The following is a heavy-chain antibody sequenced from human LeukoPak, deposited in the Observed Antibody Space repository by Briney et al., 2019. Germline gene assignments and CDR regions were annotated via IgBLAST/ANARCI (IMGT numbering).Heavy chain of an antibody. J-gene: IGHJ4*02. CDR3: ARARGTKLDY. D-gene: IGHD1-1*01. Sequence: GGSLRLSCAAAGFTFSSYSMNWVRQAPGKGLEWVSSISSSSSYIYYADSVKGRFTISRDNAKNSLYLQMNSLRAEDTAVYYCARARGTKLDYWGQGTLVTVSS. CDR2: ISSSSSYI. V-gene: IGHV3-21*01. CDR1: GFTFSSYS.